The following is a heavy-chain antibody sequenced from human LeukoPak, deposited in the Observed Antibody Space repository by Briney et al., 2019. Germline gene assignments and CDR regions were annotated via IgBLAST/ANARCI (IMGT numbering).Heavy chain of an antibody. CDR1: GFTFSNYA. Sequence: GGSLRLSCAASGFTFSNYAMSWVRQAPGKGLEWVSVISGSGGGTYYADSVKGRFTVSRDNSKNTLYLQMNSLRAEDTAVYYCAKSGRCSGGSCYFFLRDWGQGTLVTVSS. CDR2: ISGSGGGT. D-gene: IGHD2-15*01. J-gene: IGHJ4*02. V-gene: IGHV3-23*01. CDR3: AKSGRCSGGSCYFFLRD.